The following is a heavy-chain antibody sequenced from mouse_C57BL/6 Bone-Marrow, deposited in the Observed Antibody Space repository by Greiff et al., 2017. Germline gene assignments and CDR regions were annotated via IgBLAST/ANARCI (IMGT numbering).Heavy chain of an antibody. CDR1: GFNIKDSY. D-gene: IGHD3-2*02. V-gene: IGHV14-2*01. Sequence: VQLQQSGAELVKPGASVKLSCTASGFNIKDSYMHWVKQRTEKGLEWIGRIDPEDGETKYAPTFQGKATRTADTSSNTASLQLISLPSEDSAIYYCAVDSSCWFADWGQGTLVTVS. CDR3: AVDSSCWFAD. J-gene: IGHJ3*01. CDR2: IDPEDGET.